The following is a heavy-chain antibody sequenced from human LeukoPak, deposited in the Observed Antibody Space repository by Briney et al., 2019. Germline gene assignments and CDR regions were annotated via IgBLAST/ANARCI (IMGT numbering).Heavy chain of an antibody. CDR1: GGSVSSGSYY. CDR3: ASYYDLMGGWFDP. V-gene: IGHV4-61*01. D-gene: IGHD3-3*01. Sequence: SETLSLTCTVSGGSVSSGSYYWSWIRQPPGKGLEWIGYIYYSGSTNYSPSLKSRVTISVDTSKNQFSLKLSSVTAADTAVYYCASYYDLMGGWFDPWGQGTLVTVSS. CDR2: IYYSGST. J-gene: IGHJ5*02.